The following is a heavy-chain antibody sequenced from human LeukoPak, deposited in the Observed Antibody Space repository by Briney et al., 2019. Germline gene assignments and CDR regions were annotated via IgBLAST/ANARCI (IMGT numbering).Heavy chain of an antibody. CDR1: GFTFSSYG. CDR2: IWYDGGNK. Sequence: GGSLRLSCASSGFTFSSYGMHWVSQAPGKGLEWVAAIWYDGGNKYYADYVKGRFAVSRDNSKNTLDLQMNSLRAEDAAECYCGRGRRKTGEASWYFYFGGQGTLVSVSS. V-gene: IGHV3-33*01. CDR3: GRGRRKTGEASWYFYF. J-gene: IGHJ4*02.